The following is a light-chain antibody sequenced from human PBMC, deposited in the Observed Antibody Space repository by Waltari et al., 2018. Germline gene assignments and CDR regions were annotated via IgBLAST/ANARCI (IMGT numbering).Light chain of an antibody. CDR1: QSLLHTNNKNY. V-gene: IGKV4-1*01. CDR3: QQYYSIPYT. Sequence: IVVTQSPDSLAVSLGERATINCKSSQSLLHTNNKNYLAWYQLRPGQPPKLFIYWASTRESGVPGRFSGSGSGTDFTLTISGLQAEDVAVYYCQQYYSIPYTFGQGTQLEIK. J-gene: IGKJ2*01. CDR2: WAS.